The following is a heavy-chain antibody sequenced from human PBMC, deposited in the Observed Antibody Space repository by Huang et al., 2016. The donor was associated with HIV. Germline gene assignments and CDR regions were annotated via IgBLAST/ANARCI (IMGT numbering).Heavy chain of an antibody. V-gene: IGHV3-30*02. D-gene: IGHD6-13*01. CDR2: IRYEGSKK. J-gene: IGHJ6*03. CDR3: AKDKQQQLGEEKHYYYYYMDV. CDR1: GFTFSSYG. Sequence: QVQLVESGGGVVQPGGSLRLSCAASGFTFSSYGMHWVRPAPGKGGEWGAFIRYEGSKKNYADSVKGRFTISRDNSKNTLYLQMNSLRAEDTAVYYCAKDKQQQLGEEKHYYYYYMDVWGKGTTVTVSS.